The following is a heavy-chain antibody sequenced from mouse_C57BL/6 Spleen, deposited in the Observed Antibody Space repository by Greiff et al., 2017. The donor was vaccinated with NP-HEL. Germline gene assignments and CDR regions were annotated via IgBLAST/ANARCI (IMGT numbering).Heavy chain of an antibody. CDR3: ARDYYGSSHRGGPGDY. J-gene: IGHJ4*01. D-gene: IGHD1-1*01. V-gene: IGHV5-4*03. Sequence: EVMLVESGGGLVKPGGSLKLSCAASGFTFSSYAMSWVRQTPEKRLEWVATISDGGSYTYYPDNVKGRFTISRDNAKNNLYLQMSHLRTEDTAMYYCARDYYGSSHRGGPGDYWGQGTSVTVSS. CDR2: ISDGGSYT. CDR1: GFTFSSYA.